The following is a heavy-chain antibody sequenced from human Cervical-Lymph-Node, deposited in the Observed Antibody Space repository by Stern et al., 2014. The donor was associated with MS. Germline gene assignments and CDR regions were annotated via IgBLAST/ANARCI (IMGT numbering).Heavy chain of an antibody. CDR1: GFTFSSYA. D-gene: IGHD3-22*01. Sequence: VQLMQSGGDLVQPGGSLRLSCAASGFTFSSYATSWVRQAPGKGLEWVSAISGSGGNTYYADSVKGRFTLSRDNSKNTLYLQMNSLRAEDTAVYYCGKDLNNSYDSRGFYSPFDFWGQGTLVTVSS. CDR3: GKDLNNSYDSRGFYSPFDF. J-gene: IGHJ4*02. CDR2: ISGSGGNT. V-gene: IGHV3-23*01.